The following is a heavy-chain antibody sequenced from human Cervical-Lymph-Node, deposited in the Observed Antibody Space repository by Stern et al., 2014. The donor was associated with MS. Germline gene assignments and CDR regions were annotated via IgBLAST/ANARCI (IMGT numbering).Heavy chain of an antibody. Sequence: VQLVQSGPEVKRPGESLKISCQASGYTFTSYWIGWGRQMPGKGREWIAIIFPGGSEIRYSPSFQGQVPISADKSSSTAYLQWNNLKASDTAIYYCARQRYFDYWGQGTLVTVSS. J-gene: IGHJ4*02. CDR3: ARQRYFDY. V-gene: IGHV5-51*01. CDR1: GYTFTSYW. CDR2: IFPGGSEI.